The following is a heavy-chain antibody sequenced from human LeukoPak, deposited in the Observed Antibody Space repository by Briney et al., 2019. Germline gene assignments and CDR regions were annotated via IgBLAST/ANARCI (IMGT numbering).Heavy chain of an antibody. V-gene: IGHV4-31*03. J-gene: IGHJ3*02. D-gene: IGHD2-15*01. CDR3: ARPSLGYCSGGSCYSGAFDI. CDR2: IYYSGST. Sequence: SQTLSLTCTVSGGSISSGGYYWSWIRQHPGKGLEWIGYIYYSGSTYYNPSLKSRVTISVDTSKNQFSLKLSSVTAADTAVYYCARPSLGYCSGGSCYSGAFDIWGQGTMVTVSS. CDR1: GGSISSGGYY.